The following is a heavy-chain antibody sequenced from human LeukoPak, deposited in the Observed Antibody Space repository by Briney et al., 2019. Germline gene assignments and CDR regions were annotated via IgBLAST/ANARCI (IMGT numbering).Heavy chain of an antibody. CDR3: ARADYDYFDP. D-gene: IGHD3-16*01. CDR1: GGIFSNYA. CDR2: IIPILGTS. Sequence: SVKVSGKASGGIFSNYAITWVRQAPGQGLEWMGEIIPILGTSKYAHMFQGRVTITAEEPTSPAYMELSSLSSEDTAMYYCARADYDYFDPWGQGTLVTVSS. V-gene: IGHV1-69*13. J-gene: IGHJ5*02.